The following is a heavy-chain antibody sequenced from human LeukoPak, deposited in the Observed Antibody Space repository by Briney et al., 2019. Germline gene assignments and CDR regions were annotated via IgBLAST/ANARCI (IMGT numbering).Heavy chain of an antibody. V-gene: IGHV3-23*01. J-gene: IGHJ3*02. CDR1: GFTFSNYA. Sequence: GGSRRLSCAASGFTFSNYAMTWVRQAPGKGLEWVSGISASGGTTYYADSVKGRFTISRDNSKNPLYLQMNSLRAEDTAVHYCAKRPRDTSGYYLGAFDIWGQGTMVTVSS. CDR2: ISASGGTT. CDR3: AKRPRDTSGYYLGAFDI. D-gene: IGHD3-22*01.